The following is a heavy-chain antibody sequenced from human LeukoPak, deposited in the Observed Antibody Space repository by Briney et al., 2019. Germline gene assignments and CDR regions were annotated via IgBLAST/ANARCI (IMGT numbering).Heavy chain of an antibody. D-gene: IGHD5-12*01. CDR1: GYTFTSYA. Sequence: ASVKVSCKASGYTFTSYAISWVRQAPGQGLEWMGWISAYNGNTNYAQKLQGRVTMTTDASTSTGYMELRSLRSDDTAVYYCARDRWGYSGYDPFDYWGQGTLVTVSS. J-gene: IGHJ4*02. CDR3: ARDRWGYSGYDPFDY. CDR2: ISAYNGNT. V-gene: IGHV1-18*01.